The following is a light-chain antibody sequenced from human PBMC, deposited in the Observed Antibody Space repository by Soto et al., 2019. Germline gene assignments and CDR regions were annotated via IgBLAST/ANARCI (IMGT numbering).Light chain of an antibody. V-gene: IGLV2-8*01. Sequence: QSALTQPPSASESPGQSVTISCTGTSSDVGGYNYVSWYQQHPGKAPKLMIYEVFKRPSGVPDRFSGSKSGNTASLTVSGLQAEDEADYYCSSYAGTNNYVFGTGTKVTVL. CDR2: EVF. J-gene: IGLJ1*01. CDR3: SSYAGTNNYV. CDR1: SSDVGGYNY.